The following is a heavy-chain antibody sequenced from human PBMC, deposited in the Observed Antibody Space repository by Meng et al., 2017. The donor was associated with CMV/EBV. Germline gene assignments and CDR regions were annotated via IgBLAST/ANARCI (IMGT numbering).Heavy chain of an antibody. J-gene: IGHJ6*02. Sequence: SETLSLTCTVSGGSISSYYWSWIRQPPGKGLEWIGYIYYSGSTNYNPSLKSRVTISVDTSKNQFSLKLSSVTAADTAVYYCARARSGWYNGQSYYYYGMDVWGQGTTVTVSS. CDR2: IYYSGST. V-gene: IGHV4-59*01. D-gene: IGHD6-19*01. CDR1: GGSISSYY. CDR3: ARARSGWYNGQSYYYYGMDV.